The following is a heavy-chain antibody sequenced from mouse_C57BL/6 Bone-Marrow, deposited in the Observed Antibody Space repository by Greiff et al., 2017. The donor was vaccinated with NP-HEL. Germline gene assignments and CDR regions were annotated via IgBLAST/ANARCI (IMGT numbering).Heavy chain of an antibody. Sequence: EVQVVESGGGLVKPGGSLKLSCAASGFTFSDYGMHWVRQAPEKGLEWVAYISSGSSTIYYADTVKGRFTISRDNAKNTLFLQMTSLRSEDTAMYYWALYDYDGYYFDYWGQGTTLTVSS. D-gene: IGHD2-4*01. J-gene: IGHJ2*01. CDR3: ALYDYDGYYFDY. V-gene: IGHV5-17*01. CDR1: GFTFSDYG. CDR2: ISSGSSTI.